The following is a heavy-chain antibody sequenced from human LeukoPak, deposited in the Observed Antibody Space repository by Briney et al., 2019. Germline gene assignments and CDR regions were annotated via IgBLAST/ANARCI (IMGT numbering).Heavy chain of an antibody. Sequence: PSQTLSLTCTVSGGSISSGDYYWSWIRQPPGKGLELIGYIYYSRSTYYNPSLKSRVTISVDTSKNQFSLKPSSVTAADTAVYYCARKVYNGYAPFDYWGQGTLVTVSS. CDR2: IYYSRST. V-gene: IGHV4-30-4*01. D-gene: IGHD5-12*01. J-gene: IGHJ4*02. CDR1: GGSISSGDYY. CDR3: ARKVYNGYAPFDY.